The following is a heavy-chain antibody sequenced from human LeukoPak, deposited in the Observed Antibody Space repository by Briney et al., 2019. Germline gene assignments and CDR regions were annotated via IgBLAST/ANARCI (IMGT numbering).Heavy chain of an antibody. D-gene: IGHD6-6*01. CDR3: AREGGLVLYFDY. CDR2: MYYSGST. CDR1: GGSISSSRQY. J-gene: IGHJ4*02. V-gene: IGHV4-39*07. Sequence: SETLSLTCTVSGGSISSSRQYWGWIRQPPGKGLEWIGTMYYSGSTYYNPSLKSRVTISVDTSKNQFSLKLSSVTAADTAVYYCAREGGLVLYFDYWGQGTLVTVSS.